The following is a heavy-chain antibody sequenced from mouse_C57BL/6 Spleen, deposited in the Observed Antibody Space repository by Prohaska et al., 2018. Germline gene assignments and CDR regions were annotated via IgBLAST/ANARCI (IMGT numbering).Heavy chain of an antibody. CDR1: GYTFTSYW. CDR2: IDPSDSYT. CDR3: ARSKLRQEYDW. Sequence: GAELVKPGASVKLSCKASGYTFTSYWMQWVKQRPGQGLEWIGEIDPSDSYTNYNQKFKGKATLTVDTSSSTAYMQLSSLTSEDSAVYYCARSKLRQEYDWWDQGTLVTVSA. D-gene: IGHD2-4*01. J-gene: IGHJ3*02. V-gene: IGHV1-50*01.